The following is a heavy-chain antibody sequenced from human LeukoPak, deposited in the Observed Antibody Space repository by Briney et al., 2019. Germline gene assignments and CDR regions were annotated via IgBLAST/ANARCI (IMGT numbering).Heavy chain of an antibody. V-gene: IGHV1-69*05. D-gene: IGHD3-3*01. J-gene: IGHJ4*02. Sequence: ASVKVSCKASGSTFTSYAISWVRQAPGQGLEWMGGIIPIFGTANYAQKFQGRVTIATDESTSTAYMELSSLRSEDTAVYYCARDFRADFWSGYLVYWGQGTLVTVSS. CDR1: GSTFTSYA. CDR2: IIPIFGTA. CDR3: ARDFRADFWSGYLVY.